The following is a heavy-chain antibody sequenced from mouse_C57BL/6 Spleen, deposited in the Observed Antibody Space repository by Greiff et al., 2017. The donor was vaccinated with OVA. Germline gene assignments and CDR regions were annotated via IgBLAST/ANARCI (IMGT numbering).Heavy chain of an antibody. CDR2: INPNNGGT. V-gene: IGHV1-18*01. CDR3: ARGTTVVDWYFDV. CDR1: GYTFTDYN. D-gene: IGHD1-1*01. Sequence: VQLQQSGPELVKPGASVKIPCKASGYTFTDYNMDWVKQSHGKSLEWIGDINPNNGGTIYNQKFKGKATLTVDKSSSTAYMKLRSLTSEDTAVYYCARGTTVVDWYFDVWGTGTTVTVSS. J-gene: IGHJ1*03.